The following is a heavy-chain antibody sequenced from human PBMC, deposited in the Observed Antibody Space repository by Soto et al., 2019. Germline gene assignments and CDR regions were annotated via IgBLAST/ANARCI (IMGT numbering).Heavy chain of an antibody. J-gene: IGHJ4*02. CDR3: ARLRTNIAAAGAFDY. D-gene: IGHD6-13*01. V-gene: IGHV4-39*01. CDR1: GGSISSSSYY. CDR2: IYYSGST. Sequence: PSETLSLTCTVSGGSISSSSYYWGWIRQPPGKVLECIGSIYYSGSTYYNPSLKSRVTISVDTSKNQFSLKLSSVTAADTAVYYCARLRTNIAAAGAFDYWGQGTLVTVSS.